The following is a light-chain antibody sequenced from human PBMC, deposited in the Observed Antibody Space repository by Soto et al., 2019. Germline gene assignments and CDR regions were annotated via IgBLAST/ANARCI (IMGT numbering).Light chain of an antibody. CDR1: SSNIGSNY. CDR2: RAD. J-gene: IGLJ2*01. Sequence: QSVLTQPPSASGTPGQTVTISCSGRSSNIGSNYVYWYQQLPGTAPRLLMYRADQRPSGVPDRFSGSKSGTSASLAISGLRSEDEAEDFCAAWDDTLSGLVFGGGTKLTVL. V-gene: IGLV1-47*01. CDR3: AAWDDTLSGLV.